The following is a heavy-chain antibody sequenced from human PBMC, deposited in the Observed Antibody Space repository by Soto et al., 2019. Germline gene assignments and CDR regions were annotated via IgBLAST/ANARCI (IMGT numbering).Heavy chain of an antibody. J-gene: IGHJ4*02. D-gene: IGHD3-16*02. V-gene: IGHV4-59*01. Sequence: ASETLSLTCTVSGGSISSYYWSWIRQPPGKGLEWIGYIYYSGSTNYNPSLKSRVTISVDTSKNQFSLKLSSVTAADTAVYYCARGTEGVWGSYRSGYYFDYWGQGTLVTVSS. CDR3: ARGTEGVWGSYRSGYYFDY. CDR2: IYYSGST. CDR1: GGSISSYY.